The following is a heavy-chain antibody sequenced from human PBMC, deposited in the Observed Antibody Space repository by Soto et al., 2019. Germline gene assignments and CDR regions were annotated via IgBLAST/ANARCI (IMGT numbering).Heavy chain of an antibody. D-gene: IGHD2-15*01. CDR2: IYYSGST. V-gene: IGHV4-59*01. J-gene: IGHJ4*02. CDR1: GDSISSYY. Sequence: QVQLQESGPGLVKPSETLSLTCAVSGDSISSYYWSWIRQPPGKGLEWIGYIYYSGSTNYNPSLKSRVTISVDTSKNQFSLKLSSVTAADTAIYYCARGRSPGRFCSGTRCLYYFDYWGQGTLVTVSS. CDR3: ARGRSPGRFCSGTRCLYYFDY.